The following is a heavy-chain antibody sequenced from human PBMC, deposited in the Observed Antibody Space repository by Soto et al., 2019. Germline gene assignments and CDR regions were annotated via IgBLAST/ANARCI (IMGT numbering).Heavy chain of an antibody. D-gene: IGHD5-18*01. CDR3: ARSPRWLQPALDY. Sequence: PGGSLRLSCAACGFTFSSYAMHWVRQAPGKGLEWVAVISYDGSNKYYADSVKGRFTISRGNSKNTLYLQMNSLRAEDTAVYYCARSPRWLQPALDYWGQGTLVTVSS. CDR2: ISYDGSNK. CDR1: GFTFSSYA. J-gene: IGHJ4*02. V-gene: IGHV3-30-3*01.